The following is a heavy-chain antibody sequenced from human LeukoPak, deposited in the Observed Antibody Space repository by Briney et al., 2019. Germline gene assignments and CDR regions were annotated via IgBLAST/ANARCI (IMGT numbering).Heavy chain of an antibody. Sequence: SETLSLTCTVSGDSISGFYWSWIRQPPGKGLEWIGYIYDSGSTNYNPSLKGRVTISVDTSKNQFSLKLRSVTAADTAMYYCARTHYDVLTGYWALDYWGQGTLVTVSS. CDR1: GDSISGFY. CDR3: ARTHYDVLTGYWALDY. V-gene: IGHV4-59*08. D-gene: IGHD3-9*01. J-gene: IGHJ4*02. CDR2: IYDSGST.